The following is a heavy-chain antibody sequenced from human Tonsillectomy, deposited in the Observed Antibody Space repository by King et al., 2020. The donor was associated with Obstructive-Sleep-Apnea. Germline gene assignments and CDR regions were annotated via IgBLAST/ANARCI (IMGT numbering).Heavy chain of an antibody. CDR3: ARLEGIMGATSLSPYFDY. J-gene: IGHJ4*02. D-gene: IGHD1-26*01. Sequence: QLVRSGAEVKKPGESLKISCEGSGYTFTTYWIAWVRQMPGRGLEWMGIVFPDDSDTRHSPSFQGQVTISADKSISTAYLQWSSLKASDTAIYYCARLEGIMGATSLSPYFDYWGQGTLVTVSS. V-gene: IGHV5-51*01. CDR2: VFPDDSDT. CDR1: GYTFTTYW.